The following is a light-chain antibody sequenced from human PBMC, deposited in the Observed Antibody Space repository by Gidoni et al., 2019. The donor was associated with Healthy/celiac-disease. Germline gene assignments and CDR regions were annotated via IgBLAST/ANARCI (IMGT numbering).Light chain of an antibody. V-gene: IGKV3-15*01. CDR1: QSVNSN. J-gene: IGKJ5*01. Sequence: EIVMTKSTATLSVSPGERATLACRASQSVNSNLAWYQLKPGQAPRLLIYGASTRATGIPATFSGSWSCTYFSLTIFSLQSVYFSFYSSQLYTNWPPITFGQGTRLEI. CDR3: QLYTNWPPIT. CDR2: GAS.